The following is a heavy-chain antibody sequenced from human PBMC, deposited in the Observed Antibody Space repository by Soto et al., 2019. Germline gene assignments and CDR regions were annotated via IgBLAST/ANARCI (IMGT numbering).Heavy chain of an antibody. CDR3: EAVYPSYDILTPPQYDP. V-gene: IGHV1-58*01. J-gene: IGHJ5*02. CDR1: GFTFTSSS. D-gene: IGHD3-9*01. Sequence: SVNVSFKASGFTFTSSSVQWVRQARGQRLEWVGWIVVGSGKKNYAQKFQERVTITRDMSTSTAYMELSSLRSEDTAVYYCEAVYPSYDILTPPQYDPWGQGTLVTVSS. CDR2: IVVGSGKK.